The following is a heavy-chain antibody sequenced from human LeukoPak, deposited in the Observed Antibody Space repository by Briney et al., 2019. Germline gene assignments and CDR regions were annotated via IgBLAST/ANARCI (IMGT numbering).Heavy chain of an antibody. CDR2: ISGSGGST. V-gene: IGHV3-23*01. CDR1: GFTFSSYA. Sequence: GGSLRPSCAASGFTFSSYAMSWVRQAPGKGLEWVSAISGSGGSTYYADSVKGRFTVSRDNSKNTLYLQMNSLRAEDTAVYYCANPVDSSGWYEGLFDYWGQGTLVTVSS. CDR3: ANPVDSSGWYEGLFDY. D-gene: IGHD6-19*01. J-gene: IGHJ4*02.